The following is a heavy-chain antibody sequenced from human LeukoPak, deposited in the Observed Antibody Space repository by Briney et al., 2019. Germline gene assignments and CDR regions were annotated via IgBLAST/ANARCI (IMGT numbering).Heavy chain of an antibody. CDR2: IFPRDSDT. D-gene: IGHD6-13*01. V-gene: IGHV5-51*01. CDR3: ARRSSSWPRPYYYYYGMDV. CDR1: GYSFTSHW. Sequence: GESLKISCTGSGYSFTSHWIAWVRQMPGKGLEWMGIIFPRDSDTRYSPSFQGQVTISADKSISTAYLQWSSLKASDTAMYYCARRSSSWPRPYYYYYGMDVWGQGTTVTVSS. J-gene: IGHJ6*02.